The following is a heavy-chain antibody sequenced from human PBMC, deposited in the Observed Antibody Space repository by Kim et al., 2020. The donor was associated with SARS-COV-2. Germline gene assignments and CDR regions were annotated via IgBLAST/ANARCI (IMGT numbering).Heavy chain of an antibody. Sequence: GGSLRLSCAASGFTFSSYAMSWVRQAPGKGLEWVSTISGSGGSTYYADSVKGRFTISRDNSKNTLYLQMNSLRAEDTAVFYCAKDLATTVTTTVMKLASKTGRTPPWDYWGQGTLVTVSS. CDR3: AKDLATTVTTTVMKLASKTGRTPPWDY. V-gene: IGHV3-23*01. CDR2: ISGSGGST. J-gene: IGHJ4*02. D-gene: IGHD4-17*01. CDR1: GFTFSSYA.